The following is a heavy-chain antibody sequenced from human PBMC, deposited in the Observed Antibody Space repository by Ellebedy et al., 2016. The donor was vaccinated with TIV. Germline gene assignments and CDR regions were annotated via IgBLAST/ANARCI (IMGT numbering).Heavy chain of an antibody. CDR3: ARMGGGCGGGSCDFDY. D-gene: IGHD2-15*01. V-gene: IGHV7-4-1*02. CDR2: INTNTAKS. Sequence: AASVKVSCKASGYTLSSYGMNWARQAPGQGLEWMGWINTNTAKSTYAQGFTGRVVFSLDTSVSTAYLQISSLKAEDTAMYYCARMGGGCGGGSCDFDYWGQGTLVTVSS. CDR1: GYTLSSYG. J-gene: IGHJ4*02.